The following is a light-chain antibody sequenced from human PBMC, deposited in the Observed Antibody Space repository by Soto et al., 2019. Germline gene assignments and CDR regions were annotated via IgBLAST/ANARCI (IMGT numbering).Light chain of an antibody. Sequence: QSVLTQPRSVSGSPGQAVTISCTGTSSDVGGYNYVSWYQQHPGKAPKLIIYDVSKRPSGVPDRFSGSKSGNTASLTISGLQAEDEADYYCCSYAGSYTFDFGGGTKVTVL. CDR3: CSYAGSYTFD. V-gene: IGLV2-11*01. J-gene: IGLJ2*01. CDR1: SSDVGGYNY. CDR2: DVS.